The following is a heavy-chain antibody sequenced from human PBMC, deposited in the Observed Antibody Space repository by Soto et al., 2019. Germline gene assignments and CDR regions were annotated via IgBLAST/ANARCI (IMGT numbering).Heavy chain of an antibody. CDR1: GYTFTGYY. J-gene: IGHJ3*02. Sequence: ASVKFSCKASGYTFTGYYMHWLRQAPGQGLEWMGWINPNSGGTNYAQKFQGRVTMTRDTSISTAYMELSRQSSDDTAVSYCARDRSGGEAFDIWGQGTMVTVSS. CDR2: INPNSGGT. D-gene: IGHD3-10*01. V-gene: IGHV1-2*02. CDR3: ARDRSGGEAFDI.